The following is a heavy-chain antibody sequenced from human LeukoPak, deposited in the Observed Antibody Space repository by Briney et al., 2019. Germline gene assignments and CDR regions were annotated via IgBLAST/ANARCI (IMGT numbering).Heavy chain of an antibody. CDR1: GFTFSSSS. V-gene: IGHV3-48*02. Sequence: PGGSLRLSCAASGFTFSSSSMNWVRQAPGKGLEWISYITTSSGTTYYADSVKGRFTISRDNAKNSLYLQMNSLRDEDTAVYYCARNLDYYDRWGQGTLVTVSS. J-gene: IGHJ4*02. CDR3: ARNLDYYDR. D-gene: IGHD3-22*01. CDR2: ITTSSGTT.